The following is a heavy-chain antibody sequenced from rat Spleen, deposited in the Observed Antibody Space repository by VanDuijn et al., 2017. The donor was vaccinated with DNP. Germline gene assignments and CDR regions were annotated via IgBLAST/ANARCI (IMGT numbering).Heavy chain of an antibody. CDR1: GFSLTSNS. CDR3: VGLYNNFYFDY. D-gene: IGHD1-10*01. Sequence: QVQLKESGPGLVQPSQTLSLTCTVSGFSLTSNSVHWVRQPPGKGLEWIAAISSGGSTNYNSALKSRLSISRDTSKSQVFLKMNSLQTEDTATYYCVGLYNNFYFDYWGQGVMVTVSS. J-gene: IGHJ2*01. V-gene: IGHV2-1*01. CDR2: ISSGGST.